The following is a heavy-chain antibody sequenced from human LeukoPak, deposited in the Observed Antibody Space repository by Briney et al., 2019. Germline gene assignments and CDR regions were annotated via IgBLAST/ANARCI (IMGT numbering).Heavy chain of an antibody. CDR2: INPRGGST. D-gene: IGHD3-22*01. J-gene: IGHJ4*02. V-gene: IGHV1-46*01. CDR1: GYTFIDYY. CDR3: ARRYYDNSGHSYGYYFDY. Sequence: VASVKVSCKASGYTFIDYYMHWVRQAPGQGLEWIGIINPRGGSTIYAQDFQGRVTLTRDTSTSTVYMELSSLRSEDTAVYYCARRYYDNSGHSYGYYFDYWGQGTLVTVSS.